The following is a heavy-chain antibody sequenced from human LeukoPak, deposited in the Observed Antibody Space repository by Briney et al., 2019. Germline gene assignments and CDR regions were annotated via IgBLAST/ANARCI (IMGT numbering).Heavy chain of an antibody. V-gene: IGHV4-59*01. CDR1: GGSISNYY. J-gene: IGHJ6*04. Sequence: SETLSLTRTVSGGSISNYYWSWIRQPPGKGLEWIGYISYSGITNYNPSLKSRVTISVDTSKNQFSLKLSSVTAADTAVYYYARVGLDRHGMDVWGKGTTVTVSS. D-gene: IGHD6-19*01. CDR2: ISYSGIT. CDR3: ARVGLDRHGMDV.